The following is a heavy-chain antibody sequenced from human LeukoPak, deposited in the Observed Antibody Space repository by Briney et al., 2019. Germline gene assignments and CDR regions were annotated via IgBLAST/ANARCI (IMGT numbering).Heavy chain of an antibody. Sequence: ASVKVSCKASGGTFSSYAITWVRQAPGQGLEWMGWISPYNGNTTYAQNLQGGVTLTTDTSTTTAYMELRSLRSDDTAVYYCARVHSSGWSLRREDAFDIWGQGTMVTVSS. CDR2: ISPYNGNT. V-gene: IGHV1-18*01. D-gene: IGHD6-19*01. CDR1: GGTFSSYA. J-gene: IGHJ3*02. CDR3: ARVHSSGWSLRREDAFDI.